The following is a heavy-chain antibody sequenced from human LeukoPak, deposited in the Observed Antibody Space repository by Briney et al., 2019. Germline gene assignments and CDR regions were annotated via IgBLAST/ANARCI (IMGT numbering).Heavy chain of an antibody. D-gene: IGHD3-9*01. CDR3: ARDYRDILTGSLPAFDI. V-gene: IGHV1-18*01. Sequence: ASVTVSCKSSGYTFTSYGISWVRQAPGQGLEWMGWISAYNGNTNYAQKLQGRVTMTTDTSTSTAYMELRSLGSDDTAVYYCARDYRDILTGSLPAFDIWGQGTMVTVSS. J-gene: IGHJ3*02. CDR1: GYTFTSYG. CDR2: ISAYNGNT.